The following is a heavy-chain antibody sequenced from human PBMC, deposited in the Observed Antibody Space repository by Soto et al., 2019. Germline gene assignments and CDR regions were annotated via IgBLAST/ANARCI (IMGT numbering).Heavy chain of an antibody. V-gene: IGHV1-69*06. CDR1: GGTFSSYA. Sequence: ASVKVSCKASGGTFSSYAIGWVRQAPGQGLEWMGGIIPIFGTANYAQKFQGRVTITADKSTSTAYMELNSLRVGDTAVYYCARTDRDFYGLDVWGQGTTVTVSS. CDR3: ARTDRDFYGLDV. J-gene: IGHJ6*02. CDR2: IIPIFGTA.